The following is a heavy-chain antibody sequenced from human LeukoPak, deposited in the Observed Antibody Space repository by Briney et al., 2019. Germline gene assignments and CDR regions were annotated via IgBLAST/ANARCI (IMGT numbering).Heavy chain of an antibody. CDR1: GFTFSSYS. V-gene: IGHV3-21*04. Sequence: GGSLRLSCAASGFTFSSYSMSWVRQAPGKGLEWVSSIVKGRFTISRDNSKNTLFLQMNSLRAEDTALYYCTKVLWGLTLLSSDYWGQGTLVTVSS. CDR2: I. J-gene: IGHJ4*02. CDR3: TKVLWGLTLLSSDY. D-gene: IGHD2-21*01.